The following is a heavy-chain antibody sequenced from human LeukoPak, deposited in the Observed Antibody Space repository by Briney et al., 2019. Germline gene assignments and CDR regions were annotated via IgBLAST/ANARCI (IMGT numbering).Heavy chain of an antibody. CDR3: ARQGNNWYSFNY. D-gene: IGHD1-1*01. CDR1: GYSLTNNW. J-gene: IGHJ4*02. CDR2: IYPGDSDT. V-gene: IGHV5-51*01. Sequence: GESLRISCKASGYSLTNNWIGWVRQMPGKGLEWMGIIYPGDSDTRYSPSFQGQVTISADKSISTAYLQWSSLKASDTAMYYCARQGNNWYSFNYWGQGTLVTVSS.